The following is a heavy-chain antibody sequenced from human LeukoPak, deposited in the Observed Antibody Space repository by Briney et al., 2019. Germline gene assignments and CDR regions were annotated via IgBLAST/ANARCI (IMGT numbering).Heavy chain of an antibody. CDR1: GFTFSSYW. CDR3: ARDNNWNYPDY. D-gene: IGHD1-7*01. CDR2: ISGDGSTT. Sequence: GGSLRLSCAASGFTFSSYWMHWVRQVPGKGLVWVSGISGDGSTTRYADSVKGRFTISRDNAKNTLFLQMSSLRAEDTAVYYCARDNNWNYPDYWGQGTLVTVSS. J-gene: IGHJ4*02. V-gene: IGHV3-74*01.